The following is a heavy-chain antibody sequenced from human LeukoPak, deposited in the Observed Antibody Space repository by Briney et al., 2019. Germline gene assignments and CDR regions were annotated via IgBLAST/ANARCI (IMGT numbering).Heavy chain of an antibody. CDR3: GKGGLRFGGLSRPHFGY. D-gene: IGHD3-10*01. CDR1: GFTFDDYA. CDR2: ISWNSGSI. Sequence: GGSLRLSCAASGFTFDDYAMHWVRQAPGKGLEWVSGISWNSGSIGYADSVKGRFTISRDNAKNSLYLQMNSLRAEDTALYYCGKGGLRFGGLSRPHFGYRGQGTLVTVSS. V-gene: IGHV3-9*01. J-gene: IGHJ4*02.